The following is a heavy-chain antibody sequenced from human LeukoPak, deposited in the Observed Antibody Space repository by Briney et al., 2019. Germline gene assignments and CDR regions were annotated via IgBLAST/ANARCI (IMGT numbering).Heavy chain of an antibody. CDR2: INPSSGGT. J-gene: IGHJ4*02. CDR3: ARAALGVWFGEPLGGPTEY. Sequence: ASVKVSCKASGYTFTGYYIHCVRQAPGHGLEWRGWINPSSGGTFYAQSFQGRVTMTRDTSISTAYMELSRLRSDDTAVYYCARAALGVWFGEPLGGPTEYWGQGTLVTVSS. D-gene: IGHD3-10*01. V-gene: IGHV1-2*02. CDR1: GYTFTGYY.